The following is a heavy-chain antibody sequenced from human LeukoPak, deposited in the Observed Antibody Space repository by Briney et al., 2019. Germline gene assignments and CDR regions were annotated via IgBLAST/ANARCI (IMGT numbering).Heavy chain of an antibody. D-gene: IGHD6-19*01. CDR2: IYHSGST. V-gene: IGHV4-4*02. J-gene: IGHJ3*02. CDR3: EAVAGPYDAFDI. CDR1: GDSITGRNW. Sequence: SETLSLTCAVSGDSITGRNWWSWVRQSPGKGLEWIGQIYHSGSTTYNPSLKSRVTMSVDKSKSQFSLKLSSVTAADTAVYYCEAVAGPYDAFDIWGLGTMVTVSS.